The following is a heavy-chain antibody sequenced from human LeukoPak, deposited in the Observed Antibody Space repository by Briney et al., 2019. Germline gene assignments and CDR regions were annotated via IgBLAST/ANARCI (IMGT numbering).Heavy chain of an antibody. CDR3: AVTMVVTAFDY. CDR2: ISSSGSTI. D-gene: IGHD4-23*01. J-gene: IGHJ4*02. V-gene: IGHV3-48*03. CDR1: GFTFSSYE. Sequence: GGSLRLSCAASGFTFSSYEMNWVRQAPGKGLEWVSYISSSGSTIYYADSVKGRFTISRDNAKNSLYLQMNSLRAEDTAVYYCAVTMVVTAFDYWGQGTLVTVSS.